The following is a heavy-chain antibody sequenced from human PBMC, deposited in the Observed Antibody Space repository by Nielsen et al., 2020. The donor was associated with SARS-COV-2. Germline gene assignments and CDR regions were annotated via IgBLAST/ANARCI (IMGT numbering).Heavy chain of an antibody. CDR2: IYNSGRPV. J-gene: IGHJ3*02. V-gene: IGHV3-48*03. Sequence: GESLKISCTASGFGISAFEMNWVRQAPGKGLEWVSYIYNSGRPVFYGDSVQGRFTMSRDNARNSLYLQMNSLRVEDTAIYYCARDKEGVTGTAFDIWGQGTMVTVSS. D-gene: IGHD1-20*01. CDR3: ARDKEGVTGTAFDI. CDR1: GFGISAFE.